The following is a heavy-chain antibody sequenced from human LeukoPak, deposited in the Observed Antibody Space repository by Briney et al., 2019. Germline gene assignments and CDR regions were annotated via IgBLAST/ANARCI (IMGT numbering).Heavy chain of an antibody. J-gene: IGHJ4*02. CDR3: VRGYGSGTSPFDY. D-gene: IGHD3-10*01. V-gene: IGHV4-4*07. Sequence: SETLSLTCTVSGGPIRSNYWSWIRQPAGKGLEWIGRIYATDLTNYNPSLMGRVTMSVDLSKNGLSLSLTSVTAADAAMYYCVRGYGSGTSPFDYWGQGALVIVSS. CDR2: IYATDLT. CDR1: GGPIRSNY.